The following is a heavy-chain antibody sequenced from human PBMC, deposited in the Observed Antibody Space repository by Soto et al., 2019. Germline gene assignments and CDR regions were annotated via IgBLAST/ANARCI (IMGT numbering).Heavy chain of an antibody. V-gene: IGHV3-23*01. CDR1: GFTLTDYA. Sequence: PVGSLRLSCAASGFTLTDYALSWVRQPPGKGLEWVATISGIGGSTYLADSVKGRLSVSRDNSKNTVSLLMNSLRAEDTAVYFCARGSSGYISSWYYFDYWGRGTLVTAPQ. CDR3: ARGSSGYISSWYYFDY. D-gene: IGHD6-13*01. CDR2: ISGIGGST. J-gene: IGHJ4*02.